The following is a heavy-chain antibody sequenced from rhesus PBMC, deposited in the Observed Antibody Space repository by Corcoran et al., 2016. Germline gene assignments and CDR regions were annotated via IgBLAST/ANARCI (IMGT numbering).Heavy chain of an antibody. V-gene: IGHV4-76*01. J-gene: IGHJ2*01. CDR3: ARAPGAAGLSWYFDI. Sequence: QVQLQESGPGLVKPSETLSLTCAVSGGSISGGYDWSWIRQPPGKGLEWIGDIYGMNGSTNYNPSLKNRVTISKDTSKNQFSLKLSSVTAADTAVYYCARAPGAAGLSWYFDIWGPGTPITISS. CDR1: GGSISGGYD. D-gene: IGHD6-13*01. CDR2: IYGMNGST.